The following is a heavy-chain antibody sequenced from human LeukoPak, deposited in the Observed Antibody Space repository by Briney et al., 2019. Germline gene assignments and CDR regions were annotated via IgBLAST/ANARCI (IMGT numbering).Heavy chain of an antibody. J-gene: IGHJ4*02. CDR3: AKANWDDDGEVAY. V-gene: IGHV3-23*01. D-gene: IGHD1-1*01. CDR1: GFTMSSYA. CDR2: ISGSGTFT. Sequence: GGSVKLSCAPPGFTMSSYAMTWVGQAPGKGLKWVSGISGSGTFTFYADSVKGRFTISRDNSKRTLYLQMSSLRSDDTAVYYCAKANWDDDGEVAYWGQGTLVTVSS.